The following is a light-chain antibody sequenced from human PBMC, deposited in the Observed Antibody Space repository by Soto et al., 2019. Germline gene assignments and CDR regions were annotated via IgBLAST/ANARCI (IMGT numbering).Light chain of an antibody. CDR1: QSVSSY. J-gene: IGKJ2*01. CDR2: DAS. CDR3: QQRSNWPPMYT. V-gene: IGKV3-11*01. Sequence: EIVLTQSPATLSLSPGERATLSCRASQSVSSYLAWYHQKPGQAPRLPIYDASNRATGIPARFSGSGSGTDFTLTISSLEPEDFAVYYCQQRSNWPPMYTFGQGTKLEIK.